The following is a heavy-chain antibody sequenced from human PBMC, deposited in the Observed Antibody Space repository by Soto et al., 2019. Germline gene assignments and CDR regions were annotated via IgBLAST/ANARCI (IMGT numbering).Heavy chain of an antibody. CDR1: GYIFTSYS. CDR2: INTDNGDT. Sequence: ASVKVSCKASGYIFTSYSIHWVRQAPGQRLEWMGWINTDNGDTKYSQKFQGRVTISRDTSASTAYMELSSLRSENTAVYYCAREPYRNENWCYPWGQGTLVTVSS. D-gene: IGHD1-1*01. V-gene: IGHV1-3*04. J-gene: IGHJ5*02. CDR3: AREPYRNENWCYP.